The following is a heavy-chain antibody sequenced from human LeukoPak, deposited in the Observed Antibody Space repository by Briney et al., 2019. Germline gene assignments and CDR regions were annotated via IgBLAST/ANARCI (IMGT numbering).Heavy chain of an antibody. CDR2: INNSVST. D-gene: IGHD1-26*01. CDR1: GGAFSGYY. V-gene: IGHV4-34*01. CDR3: ARVGVGATTIRRAYFDY. J-gene: IGHJ4*02. Sequence: SETLSLTCAVYGGAFSGYYWSGIPQPPGKGLEWIGEINNSVSTNYNPSLKSRVTISVDTSKDQFSLKLSSVTAADTAVYYCARVGVGATTIRRAYFDYWGQGTLVTVSS.